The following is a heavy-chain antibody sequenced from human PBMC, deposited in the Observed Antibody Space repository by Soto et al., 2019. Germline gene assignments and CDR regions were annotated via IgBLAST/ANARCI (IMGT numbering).Heavy chain of an antibody. CDR1: GDSIRSYY. Sequence: SETLSLTCTVSGDSIRSYYWTWIRQPPGKGLELVGYIYYSGSTRYNPSLKSRVTISVDMSKNQFSLKLSSVIAADTAVYYCARAYGGLDNGLDVWGQGTAVTLSS. CDR2: IYYSGST. V-gene: IGHV4-59*01. CDR3: ARAYGGLDNGLDV. J-gene: IGHJ6*02. D-gene: IGHD2-15*01.